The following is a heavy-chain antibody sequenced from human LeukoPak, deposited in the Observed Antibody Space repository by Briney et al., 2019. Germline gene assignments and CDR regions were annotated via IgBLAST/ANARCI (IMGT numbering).Heavy chain of an antibody. D-gene: IGHD6-6*01. CDR3: ARALSGIAARSTETDY. J-gene: IGHJ4*02. Sequence: GGSLRLSCAASGFTLSSYDMNWVRQPTGKGLEWVSAIGTAGGTYYPGSVKGRFTISRENAKNSLYLQMNSLRAGDTAVYYCARALSGIAARSTETDYWGQGSLVTVSS. CDR1: GFTLSSYD. V-gene: IGHV3-13*01. CDR2: IGTAGGT.